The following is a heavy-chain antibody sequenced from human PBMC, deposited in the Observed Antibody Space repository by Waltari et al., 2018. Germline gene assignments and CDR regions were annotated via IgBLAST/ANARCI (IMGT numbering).Heavy chain of an antibody. CDR1: GGAVSNFY. CDR2: FHISGST. V-gene: IGHV4-4*07. J-gene: IGHJ4*02. CDR3: AAEPYSYGYFNY. Sequence: QVQLQASGPGVLKPSETLSLPCAVSGGAVSNFYWSWVRRPAGKGLEGIGRFHISGSTSYNPTLASRVTLSLDTSKNQFSLRLKSVTAADTATYYCAAEPYSYGYFNYWGQGTLVTVS. D-gene: IGHD5-18*01.